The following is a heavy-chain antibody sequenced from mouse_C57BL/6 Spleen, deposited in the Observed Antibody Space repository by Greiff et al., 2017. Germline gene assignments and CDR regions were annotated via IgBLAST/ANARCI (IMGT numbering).Heavy chain of an antibody. J-gene: IGHJ1*03. CDR2: ISYSGST. Sequence: DVKLVESGPGLAKPSQTLSLTCSVTGYSITSDYWNWIRKFPGNKLEYMGYISYSGSTYYNPSLKSRISITRDTSKNQYYLQLNSVTTEDTATYYCARYIDYYGSTSYFDVWGTGTTVTVSS. CDR1: GYSITSDY. V-gene: IGHV3-8*01. D-gene: IGHD1-1*01. CDR3: ARYIDYYGSTSYFDV.